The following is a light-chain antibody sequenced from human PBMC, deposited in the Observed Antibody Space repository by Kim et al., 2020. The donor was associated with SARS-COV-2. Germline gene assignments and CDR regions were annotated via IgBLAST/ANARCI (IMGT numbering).Light chain of an antibody. V-gene: IGKV1-39*01. CDR3: QQSFSTPRT. J-gene: IGKJ2*01. CDR2: AAS. CDR1: ENIMNY. Sequence: APCGDGSPPSCRASENIMNYLNWYLQKPGNAPNLLIHAASSLQSGVPSKFSGSGSGAEFSPTINSLQLEDFATYSYQQSFSTPRTFGQGTKLEI.